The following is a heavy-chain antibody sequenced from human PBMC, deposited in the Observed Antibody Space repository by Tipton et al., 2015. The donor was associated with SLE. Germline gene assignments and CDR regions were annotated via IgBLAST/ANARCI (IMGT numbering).Heavy chain of an antibody. CDR3: ARCSSGWYNIYYYYMDV. D-gene: IGHD6-19*01. V-gene: IGHV4-39*07. CDR1: GGSISSGSYY. CDR2: IYYSGST. J-gene: IGHJ6*03. Sequence: TLSLTCTVSGGSISSGSYYWSWIRQPPGKGLEWIGSIYYSGSTYYNPSLKSRVTISVDTSKNQFSLKLNSVTAADTAVYYCARCSSGWYNIYYYYMDVWGKGTTVTVSS.